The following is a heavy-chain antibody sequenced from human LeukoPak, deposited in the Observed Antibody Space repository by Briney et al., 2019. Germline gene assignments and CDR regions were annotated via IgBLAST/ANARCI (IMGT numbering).Heavy chain of an antibody. J-gene: IGHJ4*02. CDR3: ARDYFYCGGDCFVDY. V-gene: IGHV3-21*01. CDR1: GFTFSDYG. D-gene: IGHD2-21*02. CDR2: ISGSGRSI. Sequence: GGSLRLSRAASGFTFSDYGVNWVRQAPGKGLEWVSSISGSGRSIFYADSVRGRFTISRDNAKNSLYLQMNSLRAGDTAVYYCARDYFYCGGDCFVDYWGQGTLVTVSS.